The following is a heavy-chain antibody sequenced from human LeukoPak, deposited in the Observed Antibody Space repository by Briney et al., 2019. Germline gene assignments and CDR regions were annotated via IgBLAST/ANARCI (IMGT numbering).Heavy chain of an antibody. CDR3: ARHVWLQPFDY. Sequence: PSETLSLTCTDSGGSISYYYWSWIRQPPGKGLELIGYIYYSGSTNYNPSLKSRVTISVDTSKNQFSLKLSSVTAADTAVYYCARHVWLQPFDYWGQGTLVTVPS. J-gene: IGHJ4*02. CDR1: GGSISYYY. CDR2: IYYSGST. V-gene: IGHV4-59*08. D-gene: IGHD3-9*01.